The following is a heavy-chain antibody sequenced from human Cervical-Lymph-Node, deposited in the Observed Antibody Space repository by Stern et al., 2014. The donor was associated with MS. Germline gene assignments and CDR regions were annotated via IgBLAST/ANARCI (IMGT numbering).Heavy chain of an antibody. V-gene: IGHV1-46*01. D-gene: IGHD6-19*01. CDR2: INPSGGST. J-gene: IGHJ6*02. Sequence: QVQLVPPAAGVEKPGASVPVSCTASGYPFTSYYMHLVRQAPGQGLEWLGIINPSGGSTSHAQKFQGRVTMTRDTSTSTVYMELSSLRSEDTAVYYCAREVAGHRLGMMDVWGQGTTVTVSS. CDR1: GYPFTSYY. CDR3: AREVAGHRLGMMDV.